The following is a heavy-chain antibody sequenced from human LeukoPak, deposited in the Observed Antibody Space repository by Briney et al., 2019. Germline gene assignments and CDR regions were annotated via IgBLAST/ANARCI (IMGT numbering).Heavy chain of an antibody. CDR1: GFTFSSYG. CDR2: IRYDGSNK. D-gene: IGHD3-10*01. V-gene: IGHV3-30*02. CDR3: AKDPYYYGSGSYYNMVWFDP. J-gene: IGHJ5*02. Sequence: GGSLRLSCAASGFTFSSYGMHWVRQAPGKGLEWVAFIRYDGSNKYYADSVKGRFTISRDNSKNTLYLQMNSLRAEDTAVYYCAKDPYYYGSGSYYNMVWFDPWGQGTLVTVSS.